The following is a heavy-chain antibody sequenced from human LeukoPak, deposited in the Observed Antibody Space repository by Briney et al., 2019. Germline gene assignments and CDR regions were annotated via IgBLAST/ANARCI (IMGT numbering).Heavy chain of an antibody. V-gene: IGHV3-48*03. J-gene: IGHJ3*02. D-gene: IGHD5-12*01. CDR2: ISSSGSTI. CDR1: GFTFSQYW. Sequence: GGSLRLSCAASGFTFSQYWMSWVRQAPGKGLEWVSYISSSGSTIYYADSVKGRFTISRDNPKNSLYPQMNSLRAEDTAVYYCARDGNSGYDPDAFDIWGQGTMVTVSS. CDR3: ARDGNSGYDPDAFDI.